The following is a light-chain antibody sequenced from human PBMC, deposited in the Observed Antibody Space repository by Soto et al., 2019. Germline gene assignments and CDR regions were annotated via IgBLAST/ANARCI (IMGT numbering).Light chain of an antibody. Sequence: EVVMTQSPATLSVSPGEGVTLSCRASQGIGDTLAWYQHKPGQTPRLLIYDTSTRATGVPSRFSGSGSGTEFTLTISSLQPDDFATYYCQQYNSYSPLTFGGGTKVEIK. J-gene: IGKJ4*01. CDR2: DTS. CDR1: QGIGDT. V-gene: IGKV3-15*01. CDR3: QQYNSYSPLT.